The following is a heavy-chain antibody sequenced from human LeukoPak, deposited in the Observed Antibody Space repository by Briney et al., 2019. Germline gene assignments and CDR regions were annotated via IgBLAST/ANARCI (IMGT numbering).Heavy chain of an antibody. CDR3: ARGVTIFGVVYFDY. V-gene: IGHV4-59*01. CDR1: GGSISSYY. CDR2: IYYSGST. Sequence: KPSETLSLTCTVSGGSISSYYWSWIRQPPGKGLEWIGYIYYSGSTNHNPSLKSRVTISVDMSKNQFSLKLSSVTAADTAVYYCARGVTIFGVVYFDYWGQGTLVTVSS. J-gene: IGHJ4*02. D-gene: IGHD3-3*01.